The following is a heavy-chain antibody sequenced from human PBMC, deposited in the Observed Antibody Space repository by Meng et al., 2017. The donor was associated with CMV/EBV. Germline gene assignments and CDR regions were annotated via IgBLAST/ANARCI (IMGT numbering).Heavy chain of an antibody. CDR3: ARMPRDGYNYIDY. CDR2: IIPIFGTA. V-gene: IGHV1-69*12. D-gene: IGHD5-24*01. J-gene: IGHJ4*02. CDR1: GGTFSSYA. Sequence: VQLGQSGAKVKKPGSSVKASCKASGGTFSSYAISWVRQAPGQGLEWMGGIIPIFGTANYAQKFQGRVTITADESTSTAYMELSSLRSEDTAVYYCARMPRDGYNYIDYWGQGTLVTVSS.